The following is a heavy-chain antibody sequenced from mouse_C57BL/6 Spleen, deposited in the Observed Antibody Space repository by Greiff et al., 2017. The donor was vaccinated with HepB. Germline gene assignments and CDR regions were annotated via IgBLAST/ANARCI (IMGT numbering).Heavy chain of an antibody. J-gene: IGHJ1*03. CDR1: GFSFNTYA. Sequence: EVKLVESGGGLVQPKGSLKLSCAASGFSFNTYAMNWVRQAPGKGLEWVACIRSKSNNYGTYYADSVKDRFTISRDDSESMLYLQMNNSKTEDTAMYYCVREGSRGRYWYFDVWGTGTTVTVSS. D-gene: IGHD3-3*01. CDR3: VREGSRGRYWYFDV. CDR2: IRSKSNNYGT. V-gene: IGHV10-1*01.